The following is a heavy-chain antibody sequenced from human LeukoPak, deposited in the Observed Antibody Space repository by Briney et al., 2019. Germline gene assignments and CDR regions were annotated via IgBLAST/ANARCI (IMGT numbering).Heavy chain of an antibody. CDR2: IIPIFGTA. CDR3: ARLYCSGGSCYDY. V-gene: IGHV1-69*05. D-gene: IGHD2-15*01. CDR1: GGTFSSYA. J-gene: IGHJ4*02. Sequence: SVKVSCKASGGTFSSYAISWVRQAPGQGLEWMGGIIPIFGTANYAQKFQGRVTITTDESTSTAYMELSSLRSEDTAVYYCARLYCSGGSCYDYWDQGTLVTVSS.